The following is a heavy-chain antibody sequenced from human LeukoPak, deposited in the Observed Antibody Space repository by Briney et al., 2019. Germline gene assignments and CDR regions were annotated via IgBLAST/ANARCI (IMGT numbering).Heavy chain of an antibody. Sequence: SETLSLTCTVSGGSISSYYWSWNRQPAGKGLEWIGRIYTSGSTNYNPSLKSRVTMSVDTSKNQFSLKLSSVTAADTAVYYCARDAATYTRPSYYYYMDVWGKGTTVTVSS. CDR2: IYTSGST. D-gene: IGHD3-16*01. J-gene: IGHJ6*03. CDR1: GGSISSYY. CDR3: ARDAATYTRPSYYYYMDV. V-gene: IGHV4-4*07.